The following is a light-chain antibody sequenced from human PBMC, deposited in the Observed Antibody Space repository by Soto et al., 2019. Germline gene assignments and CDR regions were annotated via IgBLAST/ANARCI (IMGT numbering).Light chain of an antibody. CDR3: CSYAGSSTFYV. Sequence: QSALTQPASVSGSPGQSITISCTGTSSDVGSYNLISWYQQYPDKAPKLMIYEVSKRPSGVSNRFSGSKSGNTGSLTISGLQAEDEADYYCCSYAGSSTFYVFGSGTKLTVL. J-gene: IGLJ1*01. V-gene: IGLV2-23*02. CDR1: SSDVGSYNL. CDR2: EVS.